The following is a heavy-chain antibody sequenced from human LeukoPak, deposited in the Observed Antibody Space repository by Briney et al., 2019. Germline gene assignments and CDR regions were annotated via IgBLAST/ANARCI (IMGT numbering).Heavy chain of an antibody. CDR3: ARLGIITAADSNDY. Sequence: GGSLRLSCTTSGFSFRDYALSWVRQAPGKGLEWVGFIRSKAYAETTEYAASVKGRFTISKDDSKTIAYLQMNSLRAEDTAVYYCARLGIITAADSNDYWGQGTLVTVSS. V-gene: IGHV3-49*04. D-gene: IGHD6-13*01. J-gene: IGHJ4*02. CDR1: GFSFRDYA. CDR2: IRSKAYAETT.